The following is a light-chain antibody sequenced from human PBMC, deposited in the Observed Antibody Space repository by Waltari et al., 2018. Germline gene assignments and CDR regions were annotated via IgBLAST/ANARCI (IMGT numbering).Light chain of an antibody. CDR1: SPQLGNNF. CDR2: ANY. CDR3: VTWDSNLSIVV. Sequence: QSVLTQPPSVSAPPGQTVTISCSGSSPQLGNNFLSWYQQLPGTAPKLLIYANYKRPLGIPDRFSASKSGTSATLGITGLQTGDEADYYCVTWDSNLSIVVFGGGTKLTVL. J-gene: IGLJ2*01. V-gene: IGLV1-51*01.